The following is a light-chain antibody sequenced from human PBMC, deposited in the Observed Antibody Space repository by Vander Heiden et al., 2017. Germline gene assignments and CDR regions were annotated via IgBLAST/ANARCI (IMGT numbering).Light chain of an antibody. V-gene: IGKV3-11*01. CDR3: QQRSNWPRT. CDR2: DAS. Sequence: EIALTQSPATLSLSPGERATLSDRASQSVSSYLAWSQQKPGQAPRLLIYDASNRATGIPGRLSGSGSGTDFTLTISSLEPEDFAVYYCQQRSNWPRTFGQGTKVEIK. CDR1: QSVSSY. J-gene: IGKJ1*01.